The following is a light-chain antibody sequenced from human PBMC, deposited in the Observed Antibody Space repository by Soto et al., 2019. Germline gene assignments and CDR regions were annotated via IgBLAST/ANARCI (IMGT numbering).Light chain of an antibody. J-gene: IGKJ1*01. CDR3: QQYNNWPQT. CDR2: GAS. V-gene: IGKV3-15*01. Sequence: EVLLRKYTDTLSVSSGEGATLSCRASQGIGDTLAWYQHKPGQTPRLLIYGASTRATGILARFSGSGSGTEFTLTISSLQSEDFAVYYCQQYNNWPQTFGQGSKVDI. CDR1: QGIGDT.